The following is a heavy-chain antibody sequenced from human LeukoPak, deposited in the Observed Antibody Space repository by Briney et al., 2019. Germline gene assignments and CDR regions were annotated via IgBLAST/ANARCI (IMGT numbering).Heavy chain of an antibody. J-gene: IGHJ3*02. CDR3: ARDTSNNYTGYYKCAFDI. CDR1: GFTYSDYY. Sequence: GGSLRLSCSASGFTYSDYYMSGTRQAPGKGLEWVSYISSSSSYIYYADSVKGRFTISRDNAKNSLYLQMNTPRAEDTAVYYCARDTSNNYTGYYKCAFDIWGQGTMVTVSS. V-gene: IGHV3-11*06. D-gene: IGHD3-9*01. CDR2: ISSSSSYI.